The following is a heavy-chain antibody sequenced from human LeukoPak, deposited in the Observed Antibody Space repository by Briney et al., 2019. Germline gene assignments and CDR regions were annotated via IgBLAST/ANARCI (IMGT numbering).Heavy chain of an antibody. CDR1: GGSISSSSYY. Sequence: PSETLSLTCTVSGGSISSSSYYWSWIRQPPGKGLEWIGYIYYSGSTNYNPSLKSRVTISVDTSKNQFSLKLSSVTAADTAVYYCARLDRNQWLDAFDIWGQGTMVTVSS. D-gene: IGHD6-19*01. CDR2: IYYSGST. V-gene: IGHV4-61*05. J-gene: IGHJ3*02. CDR3: ARLDRNQWLDAFDI.